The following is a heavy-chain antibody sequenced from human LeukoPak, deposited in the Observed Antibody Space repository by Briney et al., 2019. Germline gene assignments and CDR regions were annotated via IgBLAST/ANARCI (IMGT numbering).Heavy chain of an antibody. D-gene: IGHD1-1*01. V-gene: IGHV1-2*02. CDR2: INPDSGFT. CDR3: APTPEAYTSNWNV. CDR1: GYTFTDDY. J-gene: IGHJ4*02. Sequence: ASVKVSCKASGYTFTDDYMHWVRQAPGQGLEWMGWINPDSGFTNYAQEFQGRVTMTRDTSISTAYVEVRSLRSDDTAVYYCAPTPEAYTSNWNVWGQGTLVTVSS.